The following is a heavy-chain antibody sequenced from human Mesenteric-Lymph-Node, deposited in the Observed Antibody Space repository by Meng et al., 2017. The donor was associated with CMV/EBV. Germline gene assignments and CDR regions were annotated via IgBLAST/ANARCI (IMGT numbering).Heavy chain of an antibody. CDR2: ISSSGSTI. Sequence: GESLKISCAASGFTFSNYEMNWVRQAPGKGLEWVSYISSSGSTIYYADSVKGRFTISRDNAKNSLYLQMNSLRAEDTAVYYCAKVRSYFGFDYWGQGTLVTVSS. CDR1: GFTFSNYE. CDR3: AKVRSYFGFDY. D-gene: IGHD1-26*01. V-gene: IGHV3-48*03. J-gene: IGHJ4*02.